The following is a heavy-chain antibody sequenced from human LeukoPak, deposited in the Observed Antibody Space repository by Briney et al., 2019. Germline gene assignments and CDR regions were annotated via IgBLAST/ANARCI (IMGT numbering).Heavy chain of an antibody. Sequence: ASVTVSCTASGGTFSSYAINWVRQATGQGLEWVGWMNPNNSDIGYAQKFQGRVTMTRNTSIGTAYMELSSLRSEDTAIYYCVRVPPGTTIYAYWGQGTLVTVSS. J-gene: IGHJ4*02. D-gene: IGHD1-14*01. CDR3: VRVPPGTTIYAY. CDR2: MNPNNSDI. V-gene: IGHV1-8*02. CDR1: GGTFSSYA.